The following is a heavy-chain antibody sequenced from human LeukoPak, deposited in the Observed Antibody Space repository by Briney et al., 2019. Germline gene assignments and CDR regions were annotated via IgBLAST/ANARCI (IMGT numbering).Heavy chain of an antibody. CDR1: GFTVSSYW. D-gene: IGHD1-26*01. Sequence: GGSLRLSCAASGFTVSSYWMSWVRQAPGKGLEWVANIKQDGSEKNYVDSVKGRFTISRDNAKNSLYLQMNSLRAEDTAVYYCARRGSYQFDYWGQGSLVTVSS. CDR2: IKQDGSEK. V-gene: IGHV3-7*01. J-gene: IGHJ4*02. CDR3: ARRGSYQFDY.